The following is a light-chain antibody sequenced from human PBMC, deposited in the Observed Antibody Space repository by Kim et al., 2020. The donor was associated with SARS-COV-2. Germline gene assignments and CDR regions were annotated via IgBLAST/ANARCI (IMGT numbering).Light chain of an antibody. V-gene: IGKV1-5*03. CDR1: QSIASL. CDR3: QQYFTYPYT. CDR2: KAS. Sequence: DIQMTQSPSTLSASVGDRVTITCRASQSIASLLAWYQQKPGKAPKLLIYKASTLESGVPSRFSGSGSGTEFTLTISSLQPDDDATYCCQQYFTYPYTFGQGTKLEI. J-gene: IGKJ2*01.